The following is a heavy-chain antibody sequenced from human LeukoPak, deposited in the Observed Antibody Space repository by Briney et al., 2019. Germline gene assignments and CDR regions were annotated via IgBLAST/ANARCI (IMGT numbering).Heavy chain of an antibody. J-gene: IGHJ3*02. V-gene: IGHV4-34*01. CDR1: GGSFSGYY. CDR2: INHSGGT. D-gene: IGHD2-2*01. CDR3: ARIPTNAVPAAHNGFDI. Sequence: SETLSLTCAVYGGSFSGYYWSWIRQPPGKGLEWIGEINHSGGTKYNPSLKSRVTISVDTSKNQFSLKLSSVTAADTAVYYCARIPTNAVPAAHNGFDIWGQGTMLTVSS.